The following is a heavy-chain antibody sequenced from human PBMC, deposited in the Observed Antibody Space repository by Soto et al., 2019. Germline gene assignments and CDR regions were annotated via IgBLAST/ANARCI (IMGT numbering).Heavy chain of an antibody. J-gene: IGHJ6*02. V-gene: IGHV4-4*02. CDR3: SRAGRGAAPGDNYYYYAMDV. Sequence: QVQLQESGPGLVKPSGTLSLTCAVSGGSISSSNWWSWVRQPPGKGLEWIGEIYHSGSINYNPSLXXRVTISVDKSXXHXSXXLSSVTAADTAVYFCSRAGRGAAPGDNYYYYAMDVWGQGTTVTVSS. D-gene: IGHD6-13*01. CDR1: GGSISSSNW. CDR2: IYHSGSI.